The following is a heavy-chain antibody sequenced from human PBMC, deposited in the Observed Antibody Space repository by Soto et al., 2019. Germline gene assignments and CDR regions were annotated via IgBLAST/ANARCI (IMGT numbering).Heavy chain of an antibody. CDR1: GGTFSSYA. J-gene: IGHJ6*02. CDR2: IIPIFGTA. CDR3: AVTMTNYYYYGMDV. V-gene: IGHV1-69*12. D-gene: IGHD3-22*01. Sequence: QVQLVQSGAEVKKPGSSVKVSCKASGGTFSSYAISWVRQAPGQGLEWMGGIIPIFGTADYAQKFQGRVTITAGESTSPAYMELSSLRSEDTAVYYCAVTMTNYYYYGMDVWGQGTTVTVSS.